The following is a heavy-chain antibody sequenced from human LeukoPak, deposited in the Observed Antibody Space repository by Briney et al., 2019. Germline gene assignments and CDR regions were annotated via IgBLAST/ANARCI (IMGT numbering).Heavy chain of an antibody. J-gene: IGHJ3*02. CDR2: IYAGGTT. CDR1: GFTFSNAW. D-gene: IGHD6-13*01. CDR3: ASSLYSSGWSLNSGAFDI. Sequence: GGSLRLSCAASGFTFSNAWMSWVRQAPGKGLEWVSVIYAGGTTYYADSVKGRFTISRDNSKNTLYLQMNSLRAEDTAVYYCASSLYSSGWSLNSGAFDIWGQGTMVTVSS. V-gene: IGHV3-53*01.